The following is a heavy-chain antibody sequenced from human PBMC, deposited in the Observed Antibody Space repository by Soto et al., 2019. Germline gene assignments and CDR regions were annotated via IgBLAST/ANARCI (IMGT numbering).Heavy chain of an antibody. D-gene: IGHD1-26*01. CDR3: ARDGGSYALGH. V-gene: IGHV1-18*01. CDR1: GYTFTSYG. CDR2: ISAYNGNT. J-gene: IGHJ4*02. Sequence: QVQLVQSGAEVKKPGASVKVSCKASGYTFTSYGISWVRQAPGQGLEWMGWISAYNGNTNYAQKLQGRVTMTTDTPTSTAHMELRSLRSYDAAVYYCARDGGSYALGHWGQSTLVTVSP.